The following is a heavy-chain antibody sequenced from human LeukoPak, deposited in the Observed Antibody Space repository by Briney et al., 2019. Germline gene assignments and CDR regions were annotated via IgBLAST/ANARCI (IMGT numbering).Heavy chain of an antibody. D-gene: IGHD3-10*01. J-gene: IGHJ4*02. CDR1: GYTFTSYA. Sequence: ASVKVSCKASGYTFTSYAMNWVRQAPGQGLEWMGWINTNTGNPTYAQGFTGRFVFSLDTSVSTAYLQISSLKAEDTAVYYCARRDVLLWFGDQRAFDYWGQGTLVTVSS. CDR2: INTNTGNP. V-gene: IGHV7-4-1*02. CDR3: ARRDVLLWFGDQRAFDY.